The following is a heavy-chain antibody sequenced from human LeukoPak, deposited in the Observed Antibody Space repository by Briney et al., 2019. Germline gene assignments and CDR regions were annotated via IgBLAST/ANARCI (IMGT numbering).Heavy chain of an antibody. V-gene: IGHV3-7*01. CDR3: ARGASGIQLWFFDP. CDR2: IKQDGSEK. Sequence: PGGSLRLSCAASGFTFGSYWMSWVRQAPGKGLEWVANIKQDGSEKYYVDSVKGRLTISRDNAKNSLFLQMNSLRAEDTAVYYCARGASGIQLWFFDPWGQGTLVRVSS. D-gene: IGHD5-18*01. J-gene: IGHJ5*02. CDR1: GFTFGSYW.